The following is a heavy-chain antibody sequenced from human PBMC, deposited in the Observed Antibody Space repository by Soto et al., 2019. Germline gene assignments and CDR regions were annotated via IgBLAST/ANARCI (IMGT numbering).Heavy chain of an antibody. J-gene: IGHJ4*02. CDR3: ARGTTTVDY. CDR1: GGTFSSYT. V-gene: IGHV1-69*02. D-gene: IGHD4-17*01. Sequence: QVQLVQSGAEVKKPGSSVKVSCKASGGTFSSYTISWVRQAPGQGREWMGRIIPILGIANYAQKFQGRVTITADKSTTTPYMELSSLRSEDTAVYYCARGTTTVDYWGQGTLVTVSS. CDR2: IIPILGIA.